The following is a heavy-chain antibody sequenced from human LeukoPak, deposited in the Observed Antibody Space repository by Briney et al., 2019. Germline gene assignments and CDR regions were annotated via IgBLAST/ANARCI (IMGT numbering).Heavy chain of an antibody. CDR2: IIPIFGTA. D-gene: IGHD6-19*01. J-gene: IGHJ6*03. CDR1: GGTFSSYA. Sequence: ASVKVSCKASGGTFSSYAISWVRQAPGQGLEWMGGIIPIFGTANYAQKFQGRVTITADKSTSTAYMELSSLRSGDTAVYYCASRHQIAVAELYYYYYMDVWGKGTTVTVSS. V-gene: IGHV1-69*06. CDR3: ASRHQIAVAELYYYYYMDV.